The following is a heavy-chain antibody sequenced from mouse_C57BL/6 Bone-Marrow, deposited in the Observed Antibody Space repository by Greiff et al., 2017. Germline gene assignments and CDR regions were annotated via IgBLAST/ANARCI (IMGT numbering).Heavy chain of an antibody. CDR1: GFTFSNYW. Sequence: EVQLVESGGGLVQPGGSMKLSCVASGFTFSNYWMNWVRQSPEKGLEWVAQIRLKSDNYATHDAESVKGRFTISRDDSKSSVYLQMNNLRAEDTGIYYCTGSSGWYFDVWGTGTTVTVSS. CDR3: TGSSGWYFDV. CDR2: IRLKSDNYAT. J-gene: IGHJ1*03. V-gene: IGHV6-3*01.